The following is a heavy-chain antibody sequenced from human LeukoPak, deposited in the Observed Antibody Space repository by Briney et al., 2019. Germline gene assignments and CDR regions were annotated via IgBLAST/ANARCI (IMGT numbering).Heavy chain of an antibody. V-gene: IGHV3-72*01. CDR2: TRNKANSHTT. CDR1: GFTFSSYA. CDR3: ARSSVSSVRYFFDY. D-gene: IGHD3-16*01. Sequence: GGSLRLSCAASGFTFSSYAMSWVRQAPGKGLEWVGRTRNKANSHTTEYAASVKGRFTISRDDSKNSLYLQMNSLKTEDTAVYYCARSSVSSVRYFFDYWGQGTLVTVSS. J-gene: IGHJ4*02.